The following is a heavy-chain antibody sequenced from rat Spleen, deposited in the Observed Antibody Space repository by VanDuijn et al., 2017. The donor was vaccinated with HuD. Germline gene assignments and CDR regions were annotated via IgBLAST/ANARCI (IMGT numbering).Heavy chain of an antibody. Sequence: EVQLVESGGGLVQPGRSMKLSCAASGFTFSNYDMAWVRQAPKKGLEWVATIRHDGSSTNYGDSVKGRFTISRDSAKSTLYLQMDSLRSEDTATYYCTRHFSPADYYSSFPVLYWGQGTLVTVSS. CDR3: TRHFSPADYYSSFPVLY. V-gene: IGHV5-7*01. D-gene: IGHD1-2*01. CDR1: GFTFSNYD. J-gene: IGHJ3*01. CDR2: IRHDGSST.